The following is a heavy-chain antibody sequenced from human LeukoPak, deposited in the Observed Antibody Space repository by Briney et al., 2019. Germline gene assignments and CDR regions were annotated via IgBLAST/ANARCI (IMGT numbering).Heavy chain of an antibody. J-gene: IGHJ4*02. CDR1: GGSISNYF. D-gene: IGHD3-22*01. Sequence: PSETLSLTCTVSGGSISNYFWSWVRQAPGKGLEWVSAISGSGGSTYYADSVKGRFTISRDNSKNTLYLQMNSLRAEDTAVYYCAKDSHPTYYYDSSGYYDYWGQGTLVTVSS. CDR3: AKDSHPTYYYDSSGYYDY. CDR2: ISGSGGST. V-gene: IGHV3-23*01.